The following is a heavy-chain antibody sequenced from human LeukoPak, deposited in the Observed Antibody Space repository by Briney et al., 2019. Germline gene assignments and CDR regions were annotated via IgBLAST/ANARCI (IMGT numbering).Heavy chain of an antibody. CDR3: AKSRSRYCSSSYYYYGMDV. CDR1: GFTCSSYA. J-gene: IGHJ6*02. D-gene: IGHD2-2*01. Sequence: GPSLTLSCATSGFTCSSYAMSSVRQAPGKGLEWVSAISGSGGSTYYADSVKGRFTISRDNSKNTLYLQMNSLRAEDTAVYYCAKSRSRYCSSSYYYYGMDVWGQGTTVTVSS. CDR2: ISGSGGST. V-gene: IGHV3-23*01.